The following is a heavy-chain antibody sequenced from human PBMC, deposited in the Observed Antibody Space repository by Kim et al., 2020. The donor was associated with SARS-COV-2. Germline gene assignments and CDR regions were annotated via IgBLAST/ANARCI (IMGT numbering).Heavy chain of an antibody. V-gene: IGHV3-49*04. CDR1: GFTFGDDA. J-gene: IGHJ6*03. D-gene: IGHD2-15*01. CDR3: ARTSGPNFYYYYYMDL. Sequence: GGSLRLSCTASGFTFGDDAVSWVRKAPGKGLEWVGFIRIKTNGGTAEYAATVKGRFTISRDDSKSIAYLQMNSLKTEDTAVYYCARTSGPNFYYYYYMDLWGQGTTVTVSS. CDR2: IRIKTNGGTA.